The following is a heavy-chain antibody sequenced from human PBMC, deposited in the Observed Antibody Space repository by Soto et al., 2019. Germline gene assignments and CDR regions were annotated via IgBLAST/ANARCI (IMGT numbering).Heavy chain of an antibody. CDR3: ASWDIVATHFDY. V-gene: IGHV4-31*03. Sequence: KPSETLSLTCTVSGGSISRGGYYWSWIRQHPGQGLEWIGDTYSSGSTYYNTSLKRRGTISVETSKNQLSLKLSSVTAADTAVYYCASWDIVATHFDYGGQGTLVTVSS. CDR1: GGSISRGGYY. J-gene: IGHJ4*02. CDR2: TYSSGST. D-gene: IGHD5-12*01.